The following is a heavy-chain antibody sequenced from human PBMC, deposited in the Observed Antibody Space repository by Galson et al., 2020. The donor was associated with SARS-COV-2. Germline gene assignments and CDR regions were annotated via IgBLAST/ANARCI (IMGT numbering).Heavy chain of an antibody. CDR2: IDWDGDR. Sequence: ESGPTLVKPTQTLTLTCTFSGFSLSTSGVCVNWIRQPPGKALEWLARIDWDGDRYYNTSLKTRLTISKDTSTNQVVLTMTSMDPVDTATYYCARIDSSGCRGNYRGQGTLVTVSS. J-gene: IGHJ4*02. CDR3: ARIDSSGCRGNY. V-gene: IGHV2-70*11. D-gene: IGHD6-19*01. CDR1: GFSLSTSGVC.